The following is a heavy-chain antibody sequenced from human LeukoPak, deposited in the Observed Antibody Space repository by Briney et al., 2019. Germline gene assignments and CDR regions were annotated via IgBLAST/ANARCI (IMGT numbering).Heavy chain of an antibody. V-gene: IGHV4-34*01. D-gene: IGHD6-19*01. Sequence: PSETLSLTCAVYGGSFSGYYWSWIRQPPGKGLEWIGEINHSGSTNYNPSLKSRVTISVDTSKNQFSLKLSSVTAADTAVYYCAYSSGWRTSLTTFDYWGQGTLVTVSS. CDR3: AYSSGWRTSLTTFDY. J-gene: IGHJ4*02. CDR2: INHSGST. CDR1: GGSFSGYY.